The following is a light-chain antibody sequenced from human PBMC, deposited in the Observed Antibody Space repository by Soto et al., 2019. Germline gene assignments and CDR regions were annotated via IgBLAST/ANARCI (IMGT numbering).Light chain of an antibody. Sequence: DIQMTQSPSSLSASVGHRATITCRSSQSITSYLNWYQQERGQDPKLLFSAASSLQSGVSSRFSGSGSGTDFTLTISSLQPEDFPPYYCHQSKRTFGQGTKLEIK. CDR2: AAS. CDR3: HQSKRT. J-gene: IGKJ2*01. V-gene: IGKV1-39*01. CDR1: QSITSY.